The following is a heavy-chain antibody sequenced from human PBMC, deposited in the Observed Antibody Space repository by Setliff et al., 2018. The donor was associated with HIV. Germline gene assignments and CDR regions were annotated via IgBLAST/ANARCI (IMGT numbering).Heavy chain of an antibody. J-gene: IGHJ4*02. CDR3: ARGISGWPYSSSSSGFDY. Sequence: GGSLRLSCAASGFTVDEYGMSWVRQAPGKGLAWVSGINWNGGSTGYADSVKGRFTISRDNAKNSLYLQMNSLRAEDTALYYCARGISGWPYSSSSSGFDYWGQGTLVTVSS. V-gene: IGHV3-20*04. CDR2: INWNGGST. D-gene: IGHD6-6*01. CDR1: GFTVDEYG.